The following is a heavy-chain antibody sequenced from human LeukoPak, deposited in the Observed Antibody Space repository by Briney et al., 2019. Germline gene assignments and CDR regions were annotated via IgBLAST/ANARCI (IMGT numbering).Heavy chain of an antibody. V-gene: IGHV1-8*02. J-gene: IGHJ4*02. CDR3: ARGQVRGVVGN. CDR1: GGTSSSYA. Sequence: ASVTVSCKASGGTSSSYAISWVRQAPGQGLEWMGWMNPNSGNTGYAQTFQGRVTMTRNTSMSTAYMELSRLRSGDTAVYYCARGQVRGVVGNWGEGTLVTASS. CDR2: MNPNSGNT. D-gene: IGHD3-10*01.